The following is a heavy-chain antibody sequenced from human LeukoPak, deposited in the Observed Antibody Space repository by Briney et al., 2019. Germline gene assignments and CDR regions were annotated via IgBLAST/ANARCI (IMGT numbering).Heavy chain of an antibody. D-gene: IGHD1-26*01. CDR2: IYPGDSDT. Sequence: GESLQISCKGSGYSFTSYWIGWVRQMPGKGLEWMGIIYPGDSDTRYSPSFQGQVTISADKSISTAYLQWSSLKASDTAMYYCARHKYWGSGSYPPRYPTLVRYYFDYWGQGTLVTVSS. J-gene: IGHJ4*02. CDR3: ARHKYWGSGSYPPRYPTLVRYYFDY. V-gene: IGHV5-51*01. CDR1: GYSFTSYW.